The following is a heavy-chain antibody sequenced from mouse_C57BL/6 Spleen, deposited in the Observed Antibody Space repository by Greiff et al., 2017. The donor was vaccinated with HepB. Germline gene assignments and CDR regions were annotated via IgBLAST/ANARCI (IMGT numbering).Heavy chain of an antibody. Sequence: EVKLMESGGGLVKPGGSLKLSCAASGFTFSDYGMHWVRQAPEKGLEWVAYISSGSSTIYYADTVKGRFTISRDNAKNTLFLQMTSLRSEDTAMYYCATNYPYYAMDYWGQGTSVTVSS. CDR3: ATNYPYYAMDY. J-gene: IGHJ4*01. D-gene: IGHD2-1*01. V-gene: IGHV5-17*01. CDR1: GFTFSDYG. CDR2: ISSGSSTI.